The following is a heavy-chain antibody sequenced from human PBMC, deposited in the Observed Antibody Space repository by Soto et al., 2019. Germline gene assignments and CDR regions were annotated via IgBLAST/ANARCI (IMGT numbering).Heavy chain of an antibody. CDR2: IRDSSRDT. CDR1: GFSFSNYA. V-gene: IGHV3-23*01. J-gene: IGHJ6*02. D-gene: IGHD3-10*01. Sequence: PGGSLRLSCAASGFSFSNYAMSWVRQAPGKGLEWVSSIRDSSRDTYYADSAKGRFTISRDNSKNTLYLQMYSLRGEDTAVYYCASRGRYYGMDVWGQGTTVTVSS. CDR3: ASRGRYYGMDV.